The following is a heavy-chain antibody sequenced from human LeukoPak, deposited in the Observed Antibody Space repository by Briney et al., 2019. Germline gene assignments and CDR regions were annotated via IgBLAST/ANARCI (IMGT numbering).Heavy chain of an antibody. J-gene: IGHJ3*02. D-gene: IGHD1-14*01. Sequence: GESLKIYCKGSGYSFTSYWIGWVRQMPGKGLEWMGIIYPGDSDTRYSPSFQGQVTISADKSISTAYLQWSSLKASDTAMYYCASPRTDDTGAFDIWGQGTMVTVSS. CDR3: ASPRTDDTGAFDI. V-gene: IGHV5-51*01. CDR2: IYPGDSDT. CDR1: GYSFTSYW.